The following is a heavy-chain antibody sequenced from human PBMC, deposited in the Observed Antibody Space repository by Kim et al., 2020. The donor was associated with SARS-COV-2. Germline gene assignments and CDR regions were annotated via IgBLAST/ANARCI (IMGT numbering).Heavy chain of an antibody. CDR2: IDPSDSYT. CDR1: GYSFTSYW. V-gene: IGHV5-10-1*01. D-gene: IGHD3-9*01. Sequence: GESLKISCKGSGYSFTSYWISWVRQMPGKGLEWMGRIDPSDSYTNYSPSFQGHVTISADKSISTAYLQWSSLKASDTAMYYCARGHRDFDWLLYQYYYYGMDVWGQGTTVTVSS. CDR3: ARGHRDFDWLLYQYYYYGMDV. J-gene: IGHJ6*02.